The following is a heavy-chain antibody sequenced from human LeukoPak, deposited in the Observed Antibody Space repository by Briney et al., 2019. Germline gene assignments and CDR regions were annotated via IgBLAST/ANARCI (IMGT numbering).Heavy chain of an antibody. D-gene: IGHD6-13*01. CDR2: ISGSGGST. CDR1: GFTFSSYA. Sequence: GGSLRLSCAASGFTFSSYAMSWVRQAPGKGLEWVSAISGSGGSTYYADSVKGRFTISRDNAKNSLYLQMNSLRAEDTAVYYCARALIAAAGDPWGQGTLVTVSS. CDR3: ARALIAAAGDP. J-gene: IGHJ5*02. V-gene: IGHV3-23*01.